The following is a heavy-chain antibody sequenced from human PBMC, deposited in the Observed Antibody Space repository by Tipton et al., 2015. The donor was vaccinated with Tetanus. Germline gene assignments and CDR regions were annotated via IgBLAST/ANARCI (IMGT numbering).Heavy chain of an antibody. V-gene: IGHV4-34*01. D-gene: IGHD1-26*01. CDR1: GGSFSLYS. Sequence: LRLSCAVYGGSFSLYSWTWIRQPPGKGLEWIGEIYHSGNTNYNPSLKSRVSISVDTSMNSFSLNLSSVTAADTAVYYCARDGSGFGGSYDYWGQGTLVTVSS. CDR2: IYHSGNT. J-gene: IGHJ4*02. CDR3: ARDGSGFGGSYDY.